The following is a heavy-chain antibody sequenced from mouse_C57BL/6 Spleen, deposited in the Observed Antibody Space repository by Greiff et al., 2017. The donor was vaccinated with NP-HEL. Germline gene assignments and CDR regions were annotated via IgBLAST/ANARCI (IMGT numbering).Heavy chain of an antibody. CDR1: GYSITSGYY. D-gene: IGHD1-1*01. J-gene: IGHJ4*01. CDR2: ISYDGSN. CDR3: ARSSSYAMDY. V-gene: IGHV3-6*01. Sequence: VQLQQSGPGLVKPSQSLSLTCSVTGYSITSGYYWNWIRQFPGNKLEWMGYISYDGSNNYNPSLKNRISITRDTSKNQFFLKLNSVTTEDTATYYCARSSSYAMDYWGQGTSVTVSS.